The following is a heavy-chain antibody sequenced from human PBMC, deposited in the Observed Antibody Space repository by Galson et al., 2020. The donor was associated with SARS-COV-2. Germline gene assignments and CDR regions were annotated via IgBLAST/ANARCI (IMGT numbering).Heavy chain of an antibody. Sequence: PSEPLTLTCTVSGLPLTSSNSYCSWIRQPAGKALEWLGRINNSGTTNYNPPLWSQVTISVDTSKNQSSLKLRSVTAADTAVYYCARGNSPCVTRFGIVTGPGGMDVWGQGTAVTVSS. D-gene: IGHD3-3*01. CDR1: GLPLTSSNSY. V-gene: IGHV4-61*02. J-gene: IGHJ6*02. CDR3: ARGNSPCVTRFGIVTGPGGMDV. CDR2: INNSGTT.